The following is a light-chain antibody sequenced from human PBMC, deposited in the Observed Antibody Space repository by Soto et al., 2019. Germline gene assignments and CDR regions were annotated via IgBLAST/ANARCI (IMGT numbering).Light chain of an antibody. CDR2: GAF. CDR1: PSVTND. Sequence: EIVLTQSPATLSLSPGERATLSCRASPSVTNDLAWYHQKPGQAPRLLIYGAFNRATGIPARFSGSGSGTDFTPTISSLEPEDFAVYYCQQRNIWPPVTFGQGTRLEIK. V-gene: IGKV3-11*01. CDR3: QQRNIWPPVT. J-gene: IGKJ5*01.